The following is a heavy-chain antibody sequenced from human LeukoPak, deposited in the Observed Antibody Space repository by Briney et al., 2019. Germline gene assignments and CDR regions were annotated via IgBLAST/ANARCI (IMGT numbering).Heavy chain of an antibody. V-gene: IGHV1-69*05. Sequence: SVKVSCKASGGTFSSYAISWVRQAPGQGLEWMGRIIPIFGTANYAQKFQSRVTITTDESTSTAYMELSSLRSEDTAVYYCARVGYCGGDCSIYDYWGQGTLVTVSS. D-gene: IGHD2-21*02. CDR2: IIPIFGTA. J-gene: IGHJ4*02. CDR3: ARVGYCGGDCSIYDY. CDR1: GGTFSSYA.